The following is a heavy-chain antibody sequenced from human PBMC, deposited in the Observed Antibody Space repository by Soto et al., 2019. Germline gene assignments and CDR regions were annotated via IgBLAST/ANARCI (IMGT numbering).Heavy chain of an antibody. V-gene: IGHV3-21*01. CDR1: GFTFSSYS. CDR3: AREYLGGSHAQALDY. CDR2: ISSSSSYI. D-gene: IGHD1-26*01. J-gene: IGHJ4*02. Sequence: EVQLVESGGGLVKPGGSLRLSCAASGFTFSSYSMNWVRQAPGKGLEWVSSISSSSSYIYYADSVKGRFTISRDNAKNSLYLQMNSLRAEDTAVYYCAREYLGGSHAQALDYWGQGTLVTVSS.